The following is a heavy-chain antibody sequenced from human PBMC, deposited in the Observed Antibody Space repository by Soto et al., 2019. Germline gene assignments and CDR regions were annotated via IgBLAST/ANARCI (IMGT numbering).Heavy chain of an antibody. CDR1: GGTFSSYA. CDR2: IIPIFGTA. J-gene: IGHJ6*02. Sequence: QVQLVQSGAEVKKPGSSVKVSCKASGGTFSSYAISWVRQAPGQGLEWMGGIIPIFGTADYAQKFQGRGTITADEATSTAYMELSSLRSEDTAVYYSATRYGGGGSYYYYGVDVWGQGTTVTVSS. D-gene: IGHD4-17*01. V-gene: IGHV1-69*12. CDR3: ATRYGGGGSYYYYGVDV.